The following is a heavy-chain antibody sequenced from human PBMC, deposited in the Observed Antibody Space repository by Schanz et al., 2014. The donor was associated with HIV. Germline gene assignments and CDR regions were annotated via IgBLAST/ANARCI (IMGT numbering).Heavy chain of an antibody. D-gene: IGHD6-25*01. CDR2: VGSSVGFT. CDR1: GFTFANQA. J-gene: IGHJ5*02. CDR3: AKVRRLLTRWDWFDP. V-gene: IGHV3-23*01. Sequence: EVQLLESGGSLIQPGGSLTLSCAASGFTFANQAMSWVRQAPGKGLEWVASVGSSVGFTVYADSVQGRFTISRDYSKNTLYLRMNRLRVEDSAVYYCAKVRRLLTRWDWFDPWGQGTLVTVSS.